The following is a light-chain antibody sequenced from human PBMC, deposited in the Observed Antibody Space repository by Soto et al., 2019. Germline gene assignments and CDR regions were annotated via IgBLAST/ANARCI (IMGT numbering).Light chain of an antibody. CDR3: QQYFTSSWT. CDR1: QGISTY. Sequence: DIQMTQSPSSLSASVGDRVTITCRASQGISTYLAWFQQKPGQSPRLLLYWASTRESGVPDRFSGSGSGTDFTLTISSLQAEDVAVYYCQQYFTSSWTFGQGTKVDIK. J-gene: IGKJ1*01. CDR2: WAS. V-gene: IGKV1-27*01.